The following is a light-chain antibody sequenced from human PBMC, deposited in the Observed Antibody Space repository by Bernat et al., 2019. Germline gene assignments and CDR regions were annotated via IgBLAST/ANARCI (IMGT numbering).Light chain of an antibody. CDR3: QQLDSYPLT. CDR1: QVINTY. J-gene: IGKJ4*01. Sequence: DIQLTESPSFLSASVGDRVTITCRASQVINTYLAWYQQKPGEAPKLLIYATSTLQSGVPSRFSGSGSGTEFTLTISSLQPEDFATYYCQQLDSYPLTFGGGTRVDIK. CDR2: ATS. V-gene: IGKV1-9*01.